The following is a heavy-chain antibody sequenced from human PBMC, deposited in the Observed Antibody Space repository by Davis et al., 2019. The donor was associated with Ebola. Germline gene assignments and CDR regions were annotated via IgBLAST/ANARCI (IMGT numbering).Heavy chain of an antibody. CDR1: GYTFSTYW. J-gene: IGHJ4*02. CDR3: ARRDNSGYFFFDS. V-gene: IGHV5-51*01. Sequence: GESLKISCKDSGYTFSTYWIAWVRQMPGKGLEWMGIIYPGDSGVRYSPLFEGQVTISADKSINTAYLQWTNLKASDTAMYYCARRDNSGYFFFDSWGQGTLVTVSS. CDR2: IYPGDSGV. D-gene: IGHD3-22*01.